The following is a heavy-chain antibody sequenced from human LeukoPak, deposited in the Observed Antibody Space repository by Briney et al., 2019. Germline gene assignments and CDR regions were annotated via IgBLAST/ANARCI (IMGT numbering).Heavy chain of an antibody. D-gene: IGHD6-19*01. CDR3: ARDFSSGWYGDAFDI. CDR1: GGSISSYY. J-gene: IGHJ3*02. V-gene: IGHV4-4*07. CDR2: IYTSGST. Sequence: PSETLSLTCTVSGGSISSYYWSSIRQPAGKGLEWIGRIYTSGSTNYNPSLKSRVTMSVDTSKNQFSLKLSSVTAADTAAYYCARDFSSGWYGDAFDIWGQGTMVTVSS.